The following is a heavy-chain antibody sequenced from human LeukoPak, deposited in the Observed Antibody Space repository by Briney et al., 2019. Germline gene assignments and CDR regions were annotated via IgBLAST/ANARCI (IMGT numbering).Heavy chain of an antibody. J-gene: IGHJ4*02. CDR3: AKDRSSSWYDYFDY. CDR2: ISWNSGSI. Sequence: GRSLRLPCAASGLTFDDYAMHWVRQAPGKGLEWVSGISWNSGSIGYADSVKGRFTISRDNAKNSLYLQMNSLRAEDTALYYCAKDRSSSWYDYFDYWGQGTLVTVSS. V-gene: IGHV3-9*01. CDR1: GLTFDDYA. D-gene: IGHD6-13*01.